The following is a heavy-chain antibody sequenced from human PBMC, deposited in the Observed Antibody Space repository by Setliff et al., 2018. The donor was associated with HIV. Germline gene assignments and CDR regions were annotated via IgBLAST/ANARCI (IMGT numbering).Heavy chain of an antibody. V-gene: IGHV1-18*01. CDR1: GYSFINYG. D-gene: IGHD1-20*01. J-gene: IGHJ6*02. CDR3: ARGQRAYNWNDAVFYYYGLDV. CDR2: ISTFNGDT. Sequence: ASVKVSCKASGYSFINYGINWVRQAPGQGLEWMGWISTFNGDTNFAQKFQGRVTITADESTSAAYMELSSLRSEDTAVYYCARGQRAYNWNDAVFYYYGLDVWGQGTTVTVSS.